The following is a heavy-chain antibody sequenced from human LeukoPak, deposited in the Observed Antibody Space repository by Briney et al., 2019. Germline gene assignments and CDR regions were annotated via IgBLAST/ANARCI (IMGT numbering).Heavy chain of an antibody. D-gene: IGHD3-10*01. CDR1: GVTFSSYA. CDR2: ISGSGGST. V-gene: IGHV3-23*01. Sequence: GGSLRLSCAASGVTFSSYAMSWVRQAPGKGLEWVSAISGSGGSTYYADSVKGRFTISRDNSKNTLYLQMNSLRGEDTAIYYCARRWLGDPYGMDVWGQGTTVTVSS. CDR3: ARRWLGDPYGMDV. J-gene: IGHJ6*02.